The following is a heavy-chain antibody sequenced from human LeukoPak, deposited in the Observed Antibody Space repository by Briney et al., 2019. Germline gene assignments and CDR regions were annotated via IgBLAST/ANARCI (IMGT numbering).Heavy chain of an antibody. D-gene: IGHD4-23*01. Sequence: ASVKVSCKASGYTFTSYSIHWVRQAPGQGLEWMGIINPSGASAMYAQKFQGRVTMTRDRSTATVYLDLSSLRFDDTAVYYCARTDGGKTYYFDYWGEGTLVTVSS. V-gene: IGHV1-46*01. CDR1: GYTFTSYS. J-gene: IGHJ4*02. CDR2: INPSGASA. CDR3: ARTDGGKTYYFDY.